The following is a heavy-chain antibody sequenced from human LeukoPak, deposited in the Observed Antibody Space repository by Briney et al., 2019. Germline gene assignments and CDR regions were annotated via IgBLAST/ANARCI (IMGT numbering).Heavy chain of an antibody. V-gene: IGHV3-21*01. CDR1: GFTFSSYS. CDR3: ASNYYDSSVYIDALDI. J-gene: IGHJ3*02. CDR2: ISCSSSYI. D-gene: IGHD3-22*01. Sequence: PGGSLRLYCSAAGFTFSSYSMNWVRQAPGKGLEWVSSISCSSSYIYYADSVKGRFTISRDNAKNSLYLQMNSLRAKDTAVYYCASNYYDSSVYIDALDIWGKGTMVTVSS.